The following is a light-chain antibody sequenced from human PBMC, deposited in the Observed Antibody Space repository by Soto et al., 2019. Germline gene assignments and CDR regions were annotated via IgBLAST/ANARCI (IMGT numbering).Light chain of an antibody. CDR2: TTS. CDR1: QGIDNF. V-gene: IGKV1-27*01. CDR3: QKYNSGAWT. Sequence: DIQMTQSPSSLSASVGDRVTVTCRASQGIDNFLAWYQQKPGKVPRPLIQTTSTLQPGVPSRFSGSGSGTNFTLTISSLQPEDVATYYCQKYNSGAWTFGQGTKVEIK. J-gene: IGKJ1*01.